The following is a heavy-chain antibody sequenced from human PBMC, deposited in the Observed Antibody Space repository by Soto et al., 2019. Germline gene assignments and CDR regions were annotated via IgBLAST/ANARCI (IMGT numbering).Heavy chain of an antibody. D-gene: IGHD3-9*01. J-gene: IGHJ4*02. CDR2: INHSGST. CDR1: GGSFSGYY. V-gene: IGHV4-34*01. Sequence: PSETLSLTCAVYGGSFSGYYWSWIRQPTGKGLEWIGEINHSGSTNYNPSLKSRVTISVDTSKNQFSLKLSSVTAADTAVYYCARALYYDILTGYSLPSLGLDYWGQGTLVTVSS. CDR3: ARALYYDILTGYSLPSLGLDY.